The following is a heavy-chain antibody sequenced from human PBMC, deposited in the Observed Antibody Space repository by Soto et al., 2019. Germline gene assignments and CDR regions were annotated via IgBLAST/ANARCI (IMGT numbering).Heavy chain of an antibody. V-gene: IGHV3-9*01. Sequence: SXXLSCSTSGFTFXDYAMHWVRQAPVKGLEWVSGISWNSGSIGYADSVKGRFTISRDNARNSLYLQMNSLRAEDTALYYCAKDISAYSGYDALDYWGQGTLVTVSS. CDR1: GFTFXDYA. CDR2: ISWNSGSI. J-gene: IGHJ4*02. CDR3: AKDISAYSGYDALDY. D-gene: IGHD5-12*01.